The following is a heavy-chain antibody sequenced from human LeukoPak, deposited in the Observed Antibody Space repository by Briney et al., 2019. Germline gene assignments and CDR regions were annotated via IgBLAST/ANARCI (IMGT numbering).Heavy chain of an antibody. V-gene: IGHV3-7*05. J-gene: IGHJ4*02. Sequence: GGSLRLSCEASAFTLSSYWMSWVRQAPGKGLEWVASIKADGSEKYYVDSVKGRFTISRDNAQTSLYLQMNSLRAEDTAVYYCAKDRSTMIVVVMDWGQGTLVTVSS. D-gene: IGHD3-22*01. CDR1: AFTLSSYW. CDR3: AKDRSTMIVVVMD. CDR2: IKADGSEK.